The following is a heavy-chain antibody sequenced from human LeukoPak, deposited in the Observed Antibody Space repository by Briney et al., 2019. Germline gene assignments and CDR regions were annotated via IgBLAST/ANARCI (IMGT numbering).Heavy chain of an antibody. CDR1: GFTFSGSA. D-gene: IGHD4-11*01. V-gene: IGHV3-73*01. J-gene: IGHJ4*02. Sequence: GGSLGLSCAASGFTFSGSAMHWVRQASGKGLEWVGRIRSKANSYATAYAASVKGRFTISRDDSKNTAYLQMNSLKTEDTAVYYCTRRVLNNMTTVTADYWGQGTLVTVSS. CDR3: TRRVLNNMTTVTADY. CDR2: IRSKANSYAT.